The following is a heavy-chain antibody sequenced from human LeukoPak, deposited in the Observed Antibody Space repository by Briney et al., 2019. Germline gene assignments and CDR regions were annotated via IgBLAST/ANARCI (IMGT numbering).Heavy chain of an antibody. CDR1: GYTFTSQG. Sequence: GASVKVSCEASGYTFTSQGISWVRQAPGRGFESMGWISAYNGKTEYAEKFQGRVTMSTDTSTSTAYLELTSLTSDDTAVYFCARGLGAIDYWGQGTLVTVSS. V-gene: IGHV1-18*01. J-gene: IGHJ4*02. CDR3: ARGLGAIDY. D-gene: IGHD3-10*01. CDR2: ISAYNGKT.